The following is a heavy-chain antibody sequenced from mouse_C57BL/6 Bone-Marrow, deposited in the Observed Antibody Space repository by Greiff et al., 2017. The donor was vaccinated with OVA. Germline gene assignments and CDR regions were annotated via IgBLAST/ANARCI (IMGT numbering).Heavy chain of an antibody. CDR2: INPNYGTT. D-gene: IGHD1-1*01. Sequence: EVKLMESGPELVKPGASVKISCKASGYSFTDYNMNWVKQSNGKSLEWIGVINPNYGTTSYNQKFKGKATLTVDQSSSTAYMQLNSLTSEDSAVYYCARSSYYGSSPHWYFDVWGTGTTVTVSS. J-gene: IGHJ1*03. CDR3: ARSSYYGSSPHWYFDV. CDR1: GYSFTDYN. V-gene: IGHV1-39*01.